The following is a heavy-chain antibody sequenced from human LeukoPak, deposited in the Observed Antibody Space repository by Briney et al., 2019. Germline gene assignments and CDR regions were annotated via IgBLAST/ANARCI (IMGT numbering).Heavy chain of an antibody. CDR1: GFIFSNFG. V-gene: IGHV3-33*01. CDR2: IWYDGSNK. J-gene: IGHJ4*02. Sequence: GGSLRLSCAASGFIFSNFGMHWARQAPGNELDWVAVIWYDGSNKYYADSVKGRFTISRDNSKNTLYLQMNSLRAEDTAVYYCARDDGTAAAVDYWGQGTLVTVSS. D-gene: IGHD6-13*01. CDR3: ARDDGTAAAVDY.